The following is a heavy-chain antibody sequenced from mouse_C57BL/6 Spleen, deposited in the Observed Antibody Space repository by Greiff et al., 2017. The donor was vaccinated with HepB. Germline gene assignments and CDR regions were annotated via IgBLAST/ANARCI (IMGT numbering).Heavy chain of an antibody. CDR2: ISDGGSYT. D-gene: IGHD1-1*01. Sequence: EVKLMESGGGLVKPGGSLKLSCAASGFTFSSYAMSWVRQTPEKRLEWVATISDGGSYTYYPDNVKGRFTISRDNAKNNLYLQMSHLKSEDTAMYYCARVTTVVAPMDYWGQGTSVTVSS. CDR3: ARVTTVVAPMDY. J-gene: IGHJ4*01. V-gene: IGHV5-4*03. CDR1: GFTFSSYA.